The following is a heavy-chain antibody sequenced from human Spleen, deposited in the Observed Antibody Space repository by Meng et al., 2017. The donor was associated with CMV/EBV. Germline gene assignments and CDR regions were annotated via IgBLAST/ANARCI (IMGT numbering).Heavy chain of an antibody. CDR2: IYSGGRST. V-gene: IGHV3-23*03. CDR1: FTFTNYP. J-gene: IGHJ4*02. CDR3: ARERGASGWYRDYFDY. Sequence: FTFTNYPINWVRQATGKGLEWVSLIYSGGRSTYYADSVKGRFIISRDNSKNTLYLQMTSLGAEDTAIYFCARERGASGWYRDYFDYWGRGTLVTVSS. D-gene: IGHD6-19*01.